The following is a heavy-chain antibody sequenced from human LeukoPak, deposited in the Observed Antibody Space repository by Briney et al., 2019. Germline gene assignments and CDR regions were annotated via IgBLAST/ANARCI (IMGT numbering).Heavy chain of an antibody. V-gene: IGHV3-74*01. Sequence: SGGSLRLSCAASGFTFSNYYMLWVRHAPGKGLESVSRINSCGTITTYADSVKGRFTISRDNANNTMFLQMNSVSDEDTAVYYCARHSGSYFIYYVASWGQGTLVTASS. D-gene: IGHD1-26*01. CDR1: GFTFSNYY. J-gene: IGHJ4*02. CDR3: ARHSGSYFIYYVAS. CDR2: INSCGTIT.